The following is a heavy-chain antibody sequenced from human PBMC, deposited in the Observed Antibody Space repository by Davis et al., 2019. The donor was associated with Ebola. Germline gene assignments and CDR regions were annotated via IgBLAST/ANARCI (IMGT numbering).Heavy chain of an antibody. CDR1: GYSFTSYW. CDR2: IYPGDSDT. V-gene: IGHV5-51*01. Sequence: GESLKISCKGSGYSFTSYWIAWVRQMPGKGLEWMGIIYPGDSDTRYSPSFQGQVTISADKSISTAYLQWSSLKASATAMYYCATTVTTGHYYYGMDVWGQGTTVTVSS. J-gene: IGHJ6*02. CDR3: ATTVTTGHYYYGMDV. D-gene: IGHD4-17*01.